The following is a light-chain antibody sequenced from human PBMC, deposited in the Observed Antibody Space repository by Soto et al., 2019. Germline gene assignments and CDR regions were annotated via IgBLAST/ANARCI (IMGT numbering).Light chain of an antibody. J-gene: IGLJ3*02. Sequence: QSVLTQPRSVSGSPGQSVTISCTGTSSDVGGYNYVSWYQQHPGKAPQLMIYGVTKRPSGVPDRFSGSRSGNTASLTISGLQAEDEADYYCCSYAGSSTLVFGGGTKPTVL. CDR2: GVT. CDR3: CSYAGSSTLV. CDR1: SSDVGGYNY. V-gene: IGLV2-11*01.